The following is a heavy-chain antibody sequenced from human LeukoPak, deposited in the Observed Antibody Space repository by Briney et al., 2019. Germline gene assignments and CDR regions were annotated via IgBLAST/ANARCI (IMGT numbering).Heavy chain of an antibody. V-gene: IGHV3-74*03. Sequence: GGSLRLSCAASGLAFSTYWMHWVRQAPGKGLAWVARINPDGSIRTYANSVQGRVTISRDTAKDTLFLQMNSLRAEDTAVYYCAREARVGGALQYWGQGTPVTVSS. CDR1: GLAFSTYW. CDR3: AREARVGGALQY. D-gene: IGHD1-26*01. J-gene: IGHJ4*02. CDR2: INPDGSIR.